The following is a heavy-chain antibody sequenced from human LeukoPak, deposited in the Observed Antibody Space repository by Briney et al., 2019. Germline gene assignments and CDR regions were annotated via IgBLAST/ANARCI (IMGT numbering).Heavy chain of an antibody. V-gene: IGHV3-30*18. J-gene: IGHJ4*02. CDR1: GFTFSSYG. D-gene: IGHD5-24*01. CDR3: AKVAQRWLQPEFDY. Sequence: PGGSLRLSCAASGFTFSSYGIHWVRQAPGKGLEWVAVISYDGSNKYYADSVKGRFTISRDNSKNTLYLQMNSLRAEDTAVYYCAKVAQRWLQPEFDYWGQGTLVTVSS. CDR2: ISYDGSNK.